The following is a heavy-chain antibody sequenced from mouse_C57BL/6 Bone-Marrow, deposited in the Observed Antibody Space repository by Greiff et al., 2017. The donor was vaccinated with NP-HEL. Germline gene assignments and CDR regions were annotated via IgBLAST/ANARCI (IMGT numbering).Heavy chain of an antibody. V-gene: IGHV14-4*01. Sequence: EVQRVESGAELVRPGASVKLSCTASGFTITDDYMHWVKQRPGQGLEWIGWIDPDNGDTEYASKFQGKATITADTSSNTAYLQLSSLTSEDTAVYYCTPYYYAKDYWGQGTSVTVSS. CDR1: GFTITDDY. CDR3: TPYYYAKDY. J-gene: IGHJ4*01. CDR2: IDPDNGDT.